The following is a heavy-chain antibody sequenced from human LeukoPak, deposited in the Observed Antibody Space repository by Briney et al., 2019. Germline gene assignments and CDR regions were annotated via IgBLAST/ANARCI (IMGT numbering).Heavy chain of an antibody. CDR3: AREGNDFWSGYYSLNWFDP. J-gene: IGHJ5*02. CDR2: IYYSGRT. D-gene: IGHD3-3*01. CDR1: GGSISSYY. Sequence: SETLSLTCTVSGGSISSYYWSWIRQPPGKGLEWIGHIYYSGRTNYNPSLKSRVTISVDTSKNQFSLKLSSVTAADTAVYYCAREGNDFWSGYYSLNWFDPWGQGTLVTVSS. V-gene: IGHV4-59*01.